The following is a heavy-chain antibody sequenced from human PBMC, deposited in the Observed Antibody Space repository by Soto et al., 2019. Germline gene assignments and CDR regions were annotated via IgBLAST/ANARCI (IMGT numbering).Heavy chain of an antibody. V-gene: IGHV4-61*08. CDR1: GDSVSSGDFY. Sequence: QVQLQESGPGLVKPSETLSLTCTVSGDSVSSGDFYWTWIRQPPGKGLEWIAYIYKSGSTTYNPSFNSRVTITVDTSKNQFSLKLSSVTAADTAVYYCARVYYYGLGRGRSMDVWGQGTMVTVSS. J-gene: IGHJ6*02. CDR3: ARVYYYGLGRGRSMDV. CDR2: IYKSGST. D-gene: IGHD3-10*01.